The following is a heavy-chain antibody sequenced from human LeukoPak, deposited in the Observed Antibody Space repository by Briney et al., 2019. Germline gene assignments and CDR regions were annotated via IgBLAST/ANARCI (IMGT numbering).Heavy chain of an antibody. Sequence: GASVTVSCKASGYTFTSYDINWVRHATGQGLEWMGWMNPNSGNTGCAQKFHGRVTITRNTSISTAYMELSSLRSEDTAVYYCARALLAWEWLLHPWGQGTLVTVSS. J-gene: IGHJ5*02. CDR3: ARALLAWEWLLHP. CDR2: MNPNSGNT. D-gene: IGHD3-3*01. V-gene: IGHV1-8*03. CDR1: GYTFTSYD.